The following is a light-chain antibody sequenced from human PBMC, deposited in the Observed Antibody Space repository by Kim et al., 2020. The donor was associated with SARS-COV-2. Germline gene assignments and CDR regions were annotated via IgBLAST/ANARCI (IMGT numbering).Light chain of an antibody. Sequence: EIVLTQSPATLSLSPGERATLSCRASQSVSSYLAWYQQKPDQAPRLLIYDASNRATGIPARFSGSGSGTDFTLTISSLEPEDFAVYYCQHRSNWPPLTFGGGTKVDIK. V-gene: IGKV3-11*01. CDR1: QSVSSY. CDR2: DAS. CDR3: QHRSNWPPLT. J-gene: IGKJ4*01.